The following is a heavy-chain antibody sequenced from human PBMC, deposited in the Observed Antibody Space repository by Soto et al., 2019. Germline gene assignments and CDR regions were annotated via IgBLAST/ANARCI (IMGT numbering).Heavy chain of an antibody. CDR3: ARDRSYDFLTGDHRAFDI. V-gene: IGHV4-30-4*01. D-gene: IGHD3-9*01. Sequence: QVQLQESGPGLVKPSQTLSLTCTVSGGSISSGDYYWSWIRQPPGKGLEWIGYIFYSARTYYNPSLKSRVTISLDTSKNQFSLNLSSVTAADTAVYYCARDRSYDFLTGDHRAFDIWGQGTMVTVSS. CDR2: IFYSART. CDR1: GGSISSGDYY. J-gene: IGHJ3*02.